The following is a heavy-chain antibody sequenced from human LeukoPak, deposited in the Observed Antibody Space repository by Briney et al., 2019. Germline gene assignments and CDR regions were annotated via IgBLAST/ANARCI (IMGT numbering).Heavy chain of an antibody. V-gene: IGHV4-59*01. CDR2: IYYTGST. CDR3: ARVVYSGYDFRGAMDV. Sequence: SETLSLTCTISGGSISSYYWSWIRQPPGKGLEWIGYIYYTGSTNHNPSLKSRVTISVDTSKDQFSLKLSSVTAADTAVYYCARVVYSGYDFRGAMDVWGKGTTVTVSS. J-gene: IGHJ6*03. CDR1: GGSISSYY. D-gene: IGHD5-12*01.